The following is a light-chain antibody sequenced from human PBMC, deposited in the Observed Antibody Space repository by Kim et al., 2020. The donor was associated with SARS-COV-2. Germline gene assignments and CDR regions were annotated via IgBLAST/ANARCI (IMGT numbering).Light chain of an antibody. V-gene: IGKV3-20*01. CDR2: GAS. Sequence: PGESAPLSCRASQSVSRNYLAWYQQKLGQTPRLLIYGASTRAPGIPDRFSGSGSGADFTLTISSLGPEDFAVYYCQHYGGSRYTFGQGTKLEI. CDR1: QSVSRNY. J-gene: IGKJ2*01. CDR3: QHYGGSRYT.